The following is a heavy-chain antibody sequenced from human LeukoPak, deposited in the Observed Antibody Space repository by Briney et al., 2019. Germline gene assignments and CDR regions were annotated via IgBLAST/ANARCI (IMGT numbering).Heavy chain of an antibody. V-gene: IGHV3-53*01. Sequence: GGSLRLSCAASGFTVSSNYMSWVRQAPGKGLEWVSVIYSGGSTYYADSVKGRFTISRDNSKNTLYLQMNSLRAEDTAVYYCARGVSFITMVRAGPSYGMDVWGQGTTVTVSS. D-gene: IGHD3-10*01. CDR3: ARGVSFITMVRAGPSYGMDV. CDR2: IYSGGST. J-gene: IGHJ6*02. CDR1: GFTVSSNY.